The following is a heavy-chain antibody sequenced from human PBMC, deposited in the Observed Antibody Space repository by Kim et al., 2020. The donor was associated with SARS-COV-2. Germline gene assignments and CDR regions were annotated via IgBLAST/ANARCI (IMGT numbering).Heavy chain of an antibody. D-gene: IGHD3-10*01. CDR1: GVTFSSYG. J-gene: IGHJ3*02. CDR2: IIPIFGTT. Sequence: SVKVSCKLSGVTFSSYGFTWVRQGPVQGLDWVGDIIPIFGTTIYAQKFRGRVSFTADESTNTVYMELTNLKSDDTAVYYCARQPPDGVSAVDIWGQGTKVTVSS. CDR3: ARQPPDGVSAVDI. V-gene: IGHV1-69*13.